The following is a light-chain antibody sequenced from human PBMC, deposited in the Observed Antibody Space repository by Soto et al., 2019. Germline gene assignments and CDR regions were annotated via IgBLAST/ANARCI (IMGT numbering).Light chain of an antibody. CDR2: GAP. Sequence: ERVLTQAPGALSFSPRQLPTLSCRPSQSVSSSYLVWCKQNPSEAPSHLIYGAPSRATGIPDRFSGSGSGTDFTLTISRLEPEDFAVYFCQQYGSSPPTFGQGTTV. V-gene: IGKV3-20*01. J-gene: IGKJ1*01. CDR3: QQYGSSPPT. CDR1: QSVSSSY.